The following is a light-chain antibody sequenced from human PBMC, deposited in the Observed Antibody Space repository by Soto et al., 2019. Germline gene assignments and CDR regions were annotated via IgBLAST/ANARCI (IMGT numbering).Light chain of an antibody. CDR3: LLYYDATNVV. CDR2: DTS. V-gene: IGLV7-46*01. J-gene: IGLJ2*01. CDR1: TGAVTNGHT. Sequence: QAVVTQEPSLTVSPGGTVTLTCGSSTGAVTNGHTPYWFQQKPGQAPRTLIYDTSNKHSWTPARFSGSLLGGKAALTLSGAHPEEEAEYCCLLYYDATNVVFGGGTKLTVL.